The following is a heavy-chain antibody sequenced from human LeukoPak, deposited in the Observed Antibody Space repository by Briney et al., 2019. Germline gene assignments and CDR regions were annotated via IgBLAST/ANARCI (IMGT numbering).Heavy chain of an antibody. Sequence: GGSLRLSCAASGFTFSSYSMNWVRQPPGKGLEWVSSISSSSSYIYYADSVKGRFTISRDNAKNSLYLQMNSLRAEDTAVYYCARDPVPEDIVVVVAANWFDPWGQGTLVTVSS. CDR3: ARDPVPEDIVVVVAANWFDP. J-gene: IGHJ5*02. CDR2: ISSSSSYI. V-gene: IGHV3-21*01. CDR1: GFTFSSYS. D-gene: IGHD2-15*01.